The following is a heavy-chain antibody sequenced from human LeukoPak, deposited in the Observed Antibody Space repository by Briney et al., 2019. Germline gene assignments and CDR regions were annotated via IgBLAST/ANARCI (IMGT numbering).Heavy chain of an antibody. J-gene: IGHJ4*02. CDR3: ARVRTTSPYSSSWYFDY. CDR2: IYRSGST. D-gene: IGHD6-13*01. Sequence: SETLSLTCAVSDYSIRSGYYWGWIRQPPGKGLEWIGSIYRSGSTYYNPSLKSRVTISVDTSKNQFSLKLSSVTAADTAVYYCARVRTTSPYSSSWYFDYWGQGTLVTVSS. V-gene: IGHV4-38-2*01. CDR1: DYSIRSGYY.